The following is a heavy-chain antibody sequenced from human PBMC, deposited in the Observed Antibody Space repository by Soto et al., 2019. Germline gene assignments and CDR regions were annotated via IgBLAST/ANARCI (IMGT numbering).Heavy chain of an antibody. J-gene: IGHJ4*02. V-gene: IGHV3-30*03. D-gene: IGHD3-10*01. Sequence: QVQLVESGGGVVQPGRSLRLSCAASGFPCSSYGMHWVREAPGKGLEWVAVISYDGSKKYYADSVKGRFTISRDNSASPLYLQMNSLRPEDTALCYCVGVQNYFDYRGQGTLVTVSP. CDR1: GFPCSSYG. CDR2: ISYDGSKK. CDR3: VGVQNYFDY.